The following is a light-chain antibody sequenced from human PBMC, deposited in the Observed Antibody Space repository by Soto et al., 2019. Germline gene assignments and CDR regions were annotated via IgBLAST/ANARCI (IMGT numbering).Light chain of an antibody. CDR1: QGVYTL. CDR3: QQAASFPIT. Sequence: DIQMTQSPASVSASVGDTLTIARRASQGVYTLLAWYQQKPGTAPNLLIYAASSLQSGVPSRFSGSGSGTDFTLTINGLQPEDFATYYCQQAASFPITFGQGTRLEIK. V-gene: IGKV1-12*01. J-gene: IGKJ5*01. CDR2: AAS.